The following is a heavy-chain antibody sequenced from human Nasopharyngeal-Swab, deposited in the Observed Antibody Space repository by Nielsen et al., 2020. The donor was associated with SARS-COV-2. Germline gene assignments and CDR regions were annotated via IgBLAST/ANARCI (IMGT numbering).Heavy chain of an antibody. CDR2: IYHSGST. CDR3: ARDSGSYYGESYFDY. D-gene: IGHD1-26*01. J-gene: IGHJ4*02. V-gene: IGHV4-38-2*02. CDR1: GYSTSSGYY. Sequence: SETLSLTCTVSGYSTSSGYYWGWIRQPPGKGLEWIGSIYHSGSTYYNPSLKSRVTISVDTSTNQFSLKLSSVTAADTAVYYCARDSGSYYGESYFDYWGQGTLVTVSS.